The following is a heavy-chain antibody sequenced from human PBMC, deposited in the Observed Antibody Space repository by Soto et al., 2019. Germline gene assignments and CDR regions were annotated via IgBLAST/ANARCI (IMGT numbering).Heavy chain of an antibody. CDR2: IYHSGSI. D-gene: IGHD3-3*01. CDR3: ARAYDFSPRYFDY. CDR1: SCSISSSNW. J-gene: IGHJ4*02. Sequence: SETLSLTCTVSSCSISSSNWWSWVRQPLGKGLEWIGEIYHSGSINYNPSLTSRLTISVDKSKNQFSLKLSSVTAADTAVYFCARAYDFSPRYFDYWGRGTLVTVSS. V-gene: IGHV4-4*02.